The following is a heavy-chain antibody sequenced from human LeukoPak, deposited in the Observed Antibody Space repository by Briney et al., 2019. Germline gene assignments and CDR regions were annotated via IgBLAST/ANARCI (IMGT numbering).Heavy chain of an antibody. CDR3: ARVGTWELQRVFDF. D-gene: IGHD4-23*01. V-gene: IGHV3-7*01. J-gene: IGHJ4*02. CDR2: INREGNEK. CDR1: GFAFSSYW. Sequence: GGSLRLSCATSGFAFSSYWMTWVRQVPGKGLEWVANINREGNEKYYVDSVKGRFTISRDNAKNSVDLQMDSLRVEDTAVYYCARVGTWELQRVFDFWGQGTLVTVSP.